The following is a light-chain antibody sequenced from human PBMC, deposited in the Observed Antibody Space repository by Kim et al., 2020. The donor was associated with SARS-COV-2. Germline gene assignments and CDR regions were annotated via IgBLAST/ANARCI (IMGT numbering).Light chain of an antibody. J-gene: IGLJ2*01. CDR2: DNT. CDR1: SSNIGNNY. Sequence: GQKVAIPCSGSSSNIGNNYVSWYQQLPGTAPRLFIYDNTERPSGIPDRFSGSKSGTSATLGITGLHTGDEADYYCATWDSSLSTVVFGGGTKVTVL. CDR3: ATWDSSLSTVV. V-gene: IGLV1-51*01.